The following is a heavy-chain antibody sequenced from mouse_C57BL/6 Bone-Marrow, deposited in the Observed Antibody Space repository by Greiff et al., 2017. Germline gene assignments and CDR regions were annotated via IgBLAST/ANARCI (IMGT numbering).Heavy chain of an antibody. J-gene: IGHJ2*01. CDR1: GFNIKDYY. CDR3: TTRIYYGNY. Sequence: EVKLQESGAELVRPGASVKLSCTASGFNIKDYYMHWVKQRPEQGLEWIGWIDPENGDTEYASKFQGKATITADTSSNTAYLQLRSLTSEDTAVYYCTTRIYYGNYWGQGTTLTVSS. D-gene: IGHD2-1*01. CDR2: IDPENGDT. V-gene: IGHV14-4*01.